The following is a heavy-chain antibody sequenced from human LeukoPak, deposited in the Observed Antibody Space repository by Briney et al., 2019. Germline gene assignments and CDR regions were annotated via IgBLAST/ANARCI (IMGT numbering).Heavy chain of an antibody. D-gene: IGHD6-19*01. V-gene: IGHV4-28*01. J-gene: IGHJ4*02. CDR2: IYYTGST. CDR1: DYAISSNNW. Sequence: SDTLSLTCAVSDYAISSNNWWGWVRQPPGKGLEWIGYIYYTGSTYYNPSLKSRVTMSVDTSKNHFSLKLTSVTAGDTAVYYCARKVAGLSYFDNCGQGTLVTVSS. CDR3: ARKVAGLSYFDN.